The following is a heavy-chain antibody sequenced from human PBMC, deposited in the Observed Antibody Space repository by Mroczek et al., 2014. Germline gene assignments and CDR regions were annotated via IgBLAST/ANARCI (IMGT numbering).Heavy chain of an antibody. CDR3: ARDRNMKWYFDL. Sequence: QVQLQESGGRRGPAWRSLRLSCAASGFTFSSYGMHWVRQAPGKGLEWVAVIWYDGSNKYYADSVKGRFTISRDNSKNTLYLQMNSLRAEDTAVYYCARDRNMKWYFDLWGRGTLVTVSS. CDR2: IWYDGSNK. V-gene: IGHV3-33*01. CDR1: GFTFSSYG. J-gene: IGHJ2*01.